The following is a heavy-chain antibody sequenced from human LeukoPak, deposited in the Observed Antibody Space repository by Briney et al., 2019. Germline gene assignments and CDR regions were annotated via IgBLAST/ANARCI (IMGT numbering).Heavy chain of an antibody. CDR2: ISSSSSYI. CDR3: ARPIRNIVVVPAAADY. D-gene: IGHD2-2*01. V-gene: IGHV3-21*01. Sequence: PGGSLRLSCAASGFTFSSYSMNWVRQAPGKGLEWVSSISSSSSYIYYADSVKGRFTISRDNAKNSLYLQVNSLRAEDTAVYYCARPIRNIVVVPAAADYWGQGTLVTVSS. CDR1: GFTFSSYS. J-gene: IGHJ4*02.